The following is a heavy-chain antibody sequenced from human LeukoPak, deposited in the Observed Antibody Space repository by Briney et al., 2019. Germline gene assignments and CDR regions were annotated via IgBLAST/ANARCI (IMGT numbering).Heavy chain of an antibody. Sequence: VGSLRLSCAASGFTFSNYWMTWVRQAPGKGLEWVANIKQDGSEKYYVDSVKGRFTISRDNAKNSLYLQINSLRAEDTAVYYCARDKAYYDSSGYWGLFDYWGQGTLVTVSS. CDR3: ARDKAYYDSSGYWGLFDY. V-gene: IGHV3-7*01. D-gene: IGHD3-22*01. J-gene: IGHJ4*02. CDR2: IKQDGSEK. CDR1: GFTFSNYW.